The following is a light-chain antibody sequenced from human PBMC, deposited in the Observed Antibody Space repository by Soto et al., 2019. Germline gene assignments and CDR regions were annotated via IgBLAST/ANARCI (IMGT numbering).Light chain of an antibody. CDR3: SSSRRGSTLV. V-gene: IGLV2-14*01. CDR2: EVT. CDR1: SSDIGAYNY. J-gene: IGLJ1*01. Sequence: QSVLTQPASVSGSPGQSITVSCTGTSSDIGAYNYVSWYQQHPGKAPKLLIFEVTNRPSGISNRFSGSKSGSTASLTISGLQTEDEADYYCSSSRRGSTLVFGTGTKVTVL.